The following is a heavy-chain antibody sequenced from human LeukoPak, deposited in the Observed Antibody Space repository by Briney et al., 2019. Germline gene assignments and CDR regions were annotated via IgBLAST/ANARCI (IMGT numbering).Heavy chain of an antibody. Sequence: SETLSLTCTVSGGSISSYYWSWIRQPPGKGLEWIGYIYYSGSTNYNPSLKSRVTISVDTSKNQFSLKLSSVTAADTAVYYCARHYYGSGSYYTGFDYWGQGTLVTVSS. CDR3: ARHYYGSGSYYTGFDY. CDR1: GGSISSYY. J-gene: IGHJ4*02. D-gene: IGHD3-10*01. V-gene: IGHV4-59*08. CDR2: IYYSGST.